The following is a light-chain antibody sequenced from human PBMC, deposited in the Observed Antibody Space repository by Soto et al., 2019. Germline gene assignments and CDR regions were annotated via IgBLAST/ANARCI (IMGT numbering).Light chain of an antibody. CDR1: QSISSW. V-gene: IGKV1-5*01. CDR2: DAS. CDR3: QQYNSYPIT. Sequence: IQMTQSPSTLSASVGDRVTITCRASQSISSWLAWYQQKPGKAPKLLIYDASSLESGVSSRFSGSGSGTEFTLTISSLQPDDFATYYCQQYNSYPITFGGGTKVDI. J-gene: IGKJ4*01.